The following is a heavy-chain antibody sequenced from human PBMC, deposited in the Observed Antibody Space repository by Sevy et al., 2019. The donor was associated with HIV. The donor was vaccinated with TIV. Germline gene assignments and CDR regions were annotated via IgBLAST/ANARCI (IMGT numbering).Heavy chain of an antibody. CDR3: ARFVGYCSGGRCSIIDF. CDR2: ISYNGRNQ. D-gene: IGHD2-15*01. V-gene: IGHV3-30*04. J-gene: IGHJ4*02. Sequence: GGTLRLSCAASGFSLSDHAVSWVRQTPGKGLEWLAVISYNGRNQYYADPVKGRFTSSKDDSKNTLYLQLYSLRAEDTAVYYCARFVGYCSGGRCSIIDFWGQGTLVTVSS. CDR1: GFSLSDHA.